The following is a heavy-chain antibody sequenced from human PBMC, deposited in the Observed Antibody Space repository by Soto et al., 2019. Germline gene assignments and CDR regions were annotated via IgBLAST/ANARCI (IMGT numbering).Heavy chain of an antibody. CDR3: LKKHTFGDYEY. V-gene: IGHV1-3*01. CDR1: GYTFTTHA. D-gene: IGHD3-10*01. CDR2: INVGNGDT. Sequence: QVQLVQSGAEVKKPGASGKVSCKASGYTFTTHAMHWVRQAPGQGLDWMGWINVGNGDTKYSQKFQGRVTITRDTSANTAYMELSSLRSEDTAVYYCLKKHTFGDYEYWGQGTLVTVSS. J-gene: IGHJ4*02.